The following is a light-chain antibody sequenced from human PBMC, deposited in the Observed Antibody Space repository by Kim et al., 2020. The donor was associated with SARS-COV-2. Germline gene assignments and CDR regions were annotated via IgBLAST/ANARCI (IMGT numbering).Light chain of an antibody. CDR2: DAS. CDR1: QSVGSY. J-gene: IGKJ4*01. CDR3: QQRASWPTVT. Sequence: EIVLTQSPATLSLSPGERATLSCRASQSVGSYLAWYQQRPGQAPRLLIYDASNRATGIPARFSGSGSGTDFTLTINSLEPEDFAVYYCQQRASWPTVTFGGGTKVDIK. V-gene: IGKV3-11*01.